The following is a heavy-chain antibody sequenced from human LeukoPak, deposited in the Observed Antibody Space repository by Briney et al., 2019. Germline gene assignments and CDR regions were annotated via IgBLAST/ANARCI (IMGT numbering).Heavy chain of an antibody. Sequence: GGSLRLSCAASGFTVSSNYMSWVRQAPGKGLEWVSVIYSGGSTYYADSVKGRFTISRDNSKNTLYLQMNSLSAEETAVYYCARGGPAAGRFDYWGQGTLVTVSS. CDR1: GFTVSSNY. V-gene: IGHV3-66*01. CDR2: IYSGGST. CDR3: ARGGPAAGRFDY. D-gene: IGHD1-1*01. J-gene: IGHJ4*02.